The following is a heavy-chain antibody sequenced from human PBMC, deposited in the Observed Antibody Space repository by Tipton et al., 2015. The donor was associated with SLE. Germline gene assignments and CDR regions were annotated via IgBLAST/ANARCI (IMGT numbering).Heavy chain of an antibody. D-gene: IGHD6-19*01. CDR1: GFTFSSYW. Sequence: LRLSCAASGFTFSSYWMSWIRQPPGKGLEWIGEINHSGFTNYRPSLKSRVTMSADRSTNQLSLKLSSVTAADTAVYYCARGVAGYYFYYYLDVWGSGTAVTVSS. CDR3: ARGVAGYYFYYYLDV. V-gene: IGHV4-34*01. J-gene: IGHJ6*03. CDR2: INHSGFT.